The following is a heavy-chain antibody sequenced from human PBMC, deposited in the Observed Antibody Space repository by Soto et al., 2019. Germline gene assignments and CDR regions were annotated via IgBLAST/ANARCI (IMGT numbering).Heavy chain of an antibody. CDR1: GFTFSSYA. D-gene: IGHD6-13*01. CDR3: ARDSSIGAADYYFDY. V-gene: IGHV3-30*04. CDR2: ISYDGKNK. J-gene: IGHJ4*02. Sequence: QVQLVESGGGVVQPGRSLRLSCAASGFTFSSYAIHWVRQAPGRGLEWVAVISYDGKNKYYADSVRGRFTISRDNSKNTVYLQMNSLRAEDTTVYYCARDSSIGAADYYFDYWGQGTLVTVSS.